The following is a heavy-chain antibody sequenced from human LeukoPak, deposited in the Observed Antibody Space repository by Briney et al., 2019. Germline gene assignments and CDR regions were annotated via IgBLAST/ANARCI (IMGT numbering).Heavy chain of an antibody. J-gene: IGHJ1*01. Sequence: GGSLRLSCAASGFTFRSYGMHWVRQAPGKGLEYVSAISSNGGRTYYANSVKGRFTISRDNSRNTLYLQMGSLRAEDMAVYYCATYYYDSGGFYFHLWGQGTLVTVSS. V-gene: IGHV3-64*01. CDR2: ISSNGGRT. CDR1: GFTFRSYG. D-gene: IGHD3-22*01. CDR3: ATYYYDSGGFYFHL.